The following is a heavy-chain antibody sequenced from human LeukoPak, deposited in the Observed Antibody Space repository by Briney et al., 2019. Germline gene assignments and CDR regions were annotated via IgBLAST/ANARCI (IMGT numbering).Heavy chain of an antibody. Sequence: SETLSLTCAVYGGSFSGYYWSWIRQPPGKGLEWIGYIYHSGSTYYNPSLKNRVTISVDRSKNQFSLKLSSVTAADTAVYYCARDERLYYGSGSGPGAFDIWGQGTMVTVSS. CDR3: ARDERLYYGSGSGPGAFDI. CDR1: GGSFSGYY. J-gene: IGHJ3*02. CDR2: IYHSGST. V-gene: IGHV4-34*01. D-gene: IGHD3-10*01.